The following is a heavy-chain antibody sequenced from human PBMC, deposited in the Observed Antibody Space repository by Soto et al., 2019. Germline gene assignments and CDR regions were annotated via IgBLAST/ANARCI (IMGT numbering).Heavy chain of an antibody. CDR3: AREGVQHGSGPYYYYGMDV. J-gene: IGHJ6*02. Sequence: GGSLRLSCAASGFTFSSFHMNWVRQAPGRDLEWVAYITSSSDTIYYSDSVKGRFTISRDNGKNSLFLQMNSLRDEDTAVYYCAREGVQHGSGPYYYYGMDVWGQGTTVTAP. D-gene: IGHD3-10*01. CDR1: GFTFSSFH. V-gene: IGHV3-48*02. CDR2: ITSSSDTI.